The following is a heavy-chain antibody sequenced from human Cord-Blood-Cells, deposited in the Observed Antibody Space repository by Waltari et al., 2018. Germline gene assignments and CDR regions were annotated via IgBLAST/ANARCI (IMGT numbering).Heavy chain of an antibody. CDR1: GGTFSSYA. CDR3: ARGAYCGGDCYSNAVDI. V-gene: IGHV1-69*01. CDR2: FFPILGTA. Sequence: QVQLVQSGAEVKKPGSSVKVSCKASGGTFSSYAISWVRQAPGQGLEWMGGFFPILGTAMYAQKFQGRVTITADESKSTACVELSSLRSEDTAVYYCARGAYCGGDCYSNAVDIWGQGTMVTVSS. D-gene: IGHD2-21*01. J-gene: IGHJ3*02.